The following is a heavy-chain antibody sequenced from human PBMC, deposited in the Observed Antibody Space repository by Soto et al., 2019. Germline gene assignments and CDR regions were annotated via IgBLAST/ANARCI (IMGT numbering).Heavy chain of an antibody. CDR2: IYYGGST. CDR1: GGSINSSSYF. V-gene: IGHV4-39*01. D-gene: IGHD6-19*01. J-gene: IGHJ5*02. CDR3: ARHYSSGSRNWFDP. Sequence: SETLSLTCSFSGGSINSSSYFWGWVRQPPGKGLEWIGSIYYGGSTYYNPSLRSRVTISVDTSKNQFSLKLSSVTAADTAVFYCARHYSSGSRNWFDPWGQGTLVTVSS.